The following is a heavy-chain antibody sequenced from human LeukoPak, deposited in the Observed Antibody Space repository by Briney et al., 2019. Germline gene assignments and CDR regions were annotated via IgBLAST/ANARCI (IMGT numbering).Heavy chain of an antibody. Sequence: PGGSLRLSCAASGFTFSSYAMSWVRQAPGKGLEWVSAISGSGGSTYYADSVKGRFTISRDNSKNTLYLQMNSLRAEDTAVYYCAKPKRSYYYGSGSHFDYWGQGTLVTVSS. D-gene: IGHD3-10*01. J-gene: IGHJ4*02. CDR3: AKPKRSYYYGSGSHFDY. CDR2: ISGSGGST. CDR1: GFTFSSYA. V-gene: IGHV3-23*01.